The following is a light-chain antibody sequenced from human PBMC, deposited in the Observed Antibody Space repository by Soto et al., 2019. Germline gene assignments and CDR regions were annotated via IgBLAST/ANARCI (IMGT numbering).Light chain of an antibody. J-gene: IGKJ4*01. CDR1: QSVSSN. CDR3: QQYNNWPQLT. Sequence: DILMTQSPATLSLSPGGRATLSCRASQSVSSNLAWYQQKPGQAPRLLIYGASTRATGIPARFSGSGSGTEFTLTISSLQSEDFAVYYCQQYNNWPQLTFGGGTKVDIK. V-gene: IGKV3-15*01. CDR2: GAS.